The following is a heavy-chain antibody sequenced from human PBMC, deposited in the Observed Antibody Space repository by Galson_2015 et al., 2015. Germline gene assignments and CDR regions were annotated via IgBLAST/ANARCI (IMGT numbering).Heavy chain of an antibody. J-gene: IGHJ4*02. V-gene: IGHV3-33*01. CDR2: IWYDGSNK. CDR1: GFTFSSYG. Sequence: SLRLSCAASGFTFSSYGMHWVRQAPGKGLEWVAVIWYDGSNKYYADSVKGRFTISRDNSKNTLYLQMNSLRAEDTAVYYCAREEPYDSSGYYRQPLDYWGQGTLVTVSS. CDR3: AREEPYDSSGYYRQPLDY. D-gene: IGHD3-22*01.